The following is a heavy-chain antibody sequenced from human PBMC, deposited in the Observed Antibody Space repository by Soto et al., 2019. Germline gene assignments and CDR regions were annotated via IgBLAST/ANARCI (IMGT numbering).Heavy chain of an antibody. D-gene: IGHD4-4*01. J-gene: IGHJ4*02. CDR2: IDHDGPT. CDR1: GFTFSNYW. CDR3: VRDSNGDY. V-gene: IGHV3-74*01. Sequence: EVQLVESGGGLVQPGGSLRLSCAGSGFTFSNYWMHWVRQAPGKGLEWVSRIDHDGPTDYADSVRGRFTISRDNAENTLYLQMNSLRPEDTAVYYCVRDSNGDYWGQGTLVNVSS.